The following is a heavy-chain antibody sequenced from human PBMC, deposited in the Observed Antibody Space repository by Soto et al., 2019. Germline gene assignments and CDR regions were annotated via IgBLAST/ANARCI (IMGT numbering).Heavy chain of an antibody. Sequence: QVQLVQSGAEVKKPGSSVKVSCKASGGTFSSYAISWVRQAPGQGLEWMGGIIPIFGTANYAQKFQGRVTITADESTSTAYMELSSLRSEDTAVYYCARNPSWDLDPNQSMMDVWGQGTTVTVSS. J-gene: IGHJ6*02. D-gene: IGHD1-26*01. CDR3: ARNPSWDLDPNQSMMDV. CDR2: IIPIFGTA. V-gene: IGHV1-69*01. CDR1: GGTFSSYA.